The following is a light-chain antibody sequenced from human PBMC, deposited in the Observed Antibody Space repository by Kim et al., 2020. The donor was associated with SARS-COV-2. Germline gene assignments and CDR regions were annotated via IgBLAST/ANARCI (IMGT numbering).Light chain of an antibody. CDR3: NSRDSSGNVV. CDR2: GKN. Sequence: AWGQPVRITCQGDSLRSHIASWYQQKTGQAPVLVIYGKNNRPSGIPDRFSGSSSGNTSSLTITGAQAEDDADYYCNSRDSSGNVVFGGGTQLTVL. V-gene: IGLV3-19*01. CDR1: SLRSHI. J-gene: IGLJ2*01.